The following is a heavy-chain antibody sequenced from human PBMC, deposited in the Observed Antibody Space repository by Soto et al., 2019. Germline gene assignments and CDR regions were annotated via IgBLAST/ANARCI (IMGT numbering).Heavy chain of an antibody. CDR1: GFTFSSYA. CDR3: AKDAYYDSSGYYPAPADY. J-gene: IGHJ4*02. V-gene: IGHV3-23*01. D-gene: IGHD3-22*01. Sequence: GGSLRLSCAASGFTFSSYAMSWVRQAPGKGLEWVSAISGSGGSTYYADSVKGRFTISRDNSKNTLYLQMNSLRAEDTAVYYCAKDAYYDSSGYYPAPADYWGQGTLVTVSS. CDR2: ISGSGGST.